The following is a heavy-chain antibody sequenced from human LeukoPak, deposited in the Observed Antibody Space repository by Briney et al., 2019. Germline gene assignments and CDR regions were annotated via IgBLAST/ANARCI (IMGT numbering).Heavy chain of an antibody. CDR3: AKDPNRYDSSIYYCAY. Sequence: GGSLRLSCAASGFTFNNYGMHWVRQAPGKGLEWVAFIRYDGSNTYYADSVKGRFTISRDNSKHTLYLHMNRLRAEDTAVYYCAKDPNRYDSSIYYCAYWGQGTLVTISS. D-gene: IGHD3-22*01. J-gene: IGHJ4*02. CDR2: IRYDGSNT. V-gene: IGHV3-30*02. CDR1: GFTFNNYG.